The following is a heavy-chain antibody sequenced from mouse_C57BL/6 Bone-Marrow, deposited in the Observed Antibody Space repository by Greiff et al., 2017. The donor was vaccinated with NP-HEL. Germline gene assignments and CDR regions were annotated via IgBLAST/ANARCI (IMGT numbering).Heavy chain of an antibody. CDR3: ARCSHDYGSSYRYWYIDV. Sequence: QVQLQQSGAELMKPGASVKLSCKATGYTFTGYWIEWVKQRPGHGLEWIGEILPGSGSTNYNEKFKGKATFTADTSSNTAYMQLSSLRTEDTAIYYCARCSHDYGSSYRYWYIDVWGTGTTVTVSS. J-gene: IGHJ1*03. CDR1: GYTFTGYW. V-gene: IGHV1-9*01. CDR2: ILPGSGST. D-gene: IGHD1-1*01.